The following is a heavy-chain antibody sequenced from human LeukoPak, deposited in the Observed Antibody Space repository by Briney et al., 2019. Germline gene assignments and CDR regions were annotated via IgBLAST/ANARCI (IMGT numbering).Heavy chain of an antibody. CDR1: GFTFSSYC. CDR3: ARVRGGYCSSTSCSDAFDI. J-gene: IGHJ3*02. D-gene: IGHD2-2*01. Sequence: PGGSLRLSCAASGFTFSSYCMSWVRQAPGKGLEGVANIKQDGSEKYYVDSVKGRFTISRDNAKNSLYLQMNRLRAEDTAVYYCARVRGGYCSSTSCSDAFDIWGQGTMVTVSS. V-gene: IGHV3-7*01. CDR2: IKQDGSEK.